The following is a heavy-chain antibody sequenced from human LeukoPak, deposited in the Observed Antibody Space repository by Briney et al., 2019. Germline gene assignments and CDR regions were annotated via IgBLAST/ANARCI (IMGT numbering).Heavy chain of an antibody. CDR1: GGSISSSSYY. CDR2: IYYSGST. Sequence: PSETLSLTCTVSGGSISSSSYYWGWIRQPPGKGLEWIGSIYYSGSTYYNPSLKSRVTISVDTSKNQFSLKLSSMTAADTAVYYCARDGPYNWIQFDPWGQGTLVTVSS. J-gene: IGHJ5*02. V-gene: IGHV4-39*07. CDR3: ARDGPYNWIQFDP. D-gene: IGHD1-20*01.